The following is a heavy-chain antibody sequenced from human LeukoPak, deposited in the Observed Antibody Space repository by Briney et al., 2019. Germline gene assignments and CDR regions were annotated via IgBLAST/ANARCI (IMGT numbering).Heavy chain of an antibody. CDR1: GFTFSSYA. J-gene: IGHJ4*02. Sequence: PGGSLRLSCAASGFTFSSYAMSRVRQAPGKGLEWVSAISGSGGSTYYADSVKGRFTISRDNSKNTLYLQMNSLRAEDTAVYYCAKRPLIVVVPAASLPVDYWGQGTLDTVSS. D-gene: IGHD2-2*01. CDR3: AKRPLIVVVPAASLPVDY. V-gene: IGHV3-23*01. CDR2: ISGSGGST.